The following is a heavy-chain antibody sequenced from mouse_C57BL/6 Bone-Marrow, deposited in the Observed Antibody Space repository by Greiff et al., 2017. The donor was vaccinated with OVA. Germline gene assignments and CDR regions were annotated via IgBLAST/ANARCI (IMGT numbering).Heavy chain of an antibody. CDR2: ISNGGGST. J-gene: IGHJ2*01. CDR1: GFTFSDYY. V-gene: IGHV5-12*01. CDR3: ARRLLTGVDY. D-gene: IGHD4-1*01. Sequence: EVKLVESGGGLVQPGGSLKLSCAASGFTFSDYYMYWVRQTPEKRLEWVAYISNGGGSTYYPDTVKGRFTISRDNAKNTLYLQMSRLKSEDTAMYYCARRLLTGVDYWGQGTTLTVSS.